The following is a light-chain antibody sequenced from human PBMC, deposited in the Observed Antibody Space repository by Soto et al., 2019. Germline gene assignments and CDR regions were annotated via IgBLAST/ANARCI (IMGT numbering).Light chain of an antibody. CDR3: CSYAGSYTLRV. J-gene: IGLJ2*01. V-gene: IGLV2-11*01. CDR1: SSDVGGYNY. Sequence: QSALTQPRSVSGSPGQSGTISCTGTSSDVGGYNYVSWYQQHPGKAPKLMIYDVSNRPSGVPDRFSGSKSGNTASLTISGLQAKNEADYYCCSYAGSYTLRVFDGGTKLTVL. CDR2: DVS.